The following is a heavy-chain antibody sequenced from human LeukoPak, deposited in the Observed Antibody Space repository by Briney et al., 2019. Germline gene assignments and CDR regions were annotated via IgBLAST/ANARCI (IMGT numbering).Heavy chain of an antibody. V-gene: IGHV3-30*04. D-gene: IGHD6-13*01. J-gene: IGHJ5*02. CDR1: GFTFSSYA. Sequence: PGGSLRLSCAASGFTFSSYAIHWVRQAPGKGLEWVAFISYDGSNENYADSVKGRFTISRDNSKNTLYLQMNTLRVEDTAVYYCAREASTAAIHAFDPWGQGTLVTVSA. CDR3: AREASTAAIHAFDP. CDR2: ISYDGSNE.